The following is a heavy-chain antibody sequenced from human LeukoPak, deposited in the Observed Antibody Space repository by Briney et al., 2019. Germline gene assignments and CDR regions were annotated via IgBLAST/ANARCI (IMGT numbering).Heavy chain of an antibody. CDR1: GFTFSNYG. D-gene: IGHD5-12*01. Sequence: GGSLRLSCAASGFTFSNYGMSWLRQAPGKGLEWVSAITGSGDDAYYADSVHGRFTMSRDNSKSTLYLQMSSLRVEDTAVYYCAKDQAWLRFDYWGQGTLVTVSS. CDR2: ITGSGDDA. V-gene: IGHV3-23*01. J-gene: IGHJ4*02. CDR3: AKDQAWLRFDY.